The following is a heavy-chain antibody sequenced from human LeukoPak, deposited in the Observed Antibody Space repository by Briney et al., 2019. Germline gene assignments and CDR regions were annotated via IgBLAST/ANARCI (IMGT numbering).Heavy chain of an antibody. D-gene: IGHD6-13*01. CDR1: GGSISSSSYY. J-gene: IGHJ4*02. Sequence: PSETLSLTCTVSGGSISSSSYYWRWIRQPPGKGLEWIGSIYYSGSTYYNPSLKSRVTICVGTSKNQSSLMLSSVTAADTAVYYCARLDSSSWGYYFDYWGQGTLVTVSS. CDR3: ARLDSSSWGYYFDY. CDR2: IYYSGST. V-gene: IGHV4-39*01.